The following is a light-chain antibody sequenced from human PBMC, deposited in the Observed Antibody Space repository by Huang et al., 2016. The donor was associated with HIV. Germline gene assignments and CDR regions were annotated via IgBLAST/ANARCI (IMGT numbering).Light chain of an antibody. CDR2: RAS. CDR3: QQYNSYSQT. V-gene: IGKV1-5*03. CDR1: QSITNW. J-gene: IGKJ1*01. Sequence: DIQMTQSPSTLSASVGDRVTITCRASQSITNWLAWYQQKPGKAPKLLIYRASHLESGVPSRFSGSVSGTEFTLTISSLQADDFATYYCQQYNSYSQTFGQGTKVEIK.